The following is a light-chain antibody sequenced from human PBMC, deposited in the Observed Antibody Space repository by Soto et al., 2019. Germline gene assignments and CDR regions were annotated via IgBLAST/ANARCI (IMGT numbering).Light chain of an antibody. J-gene: IGLJ1*01. CDR3: SSYTISSFYV. CDR2: DVS. Sequence: QSVLTQPASVSGSPGQSITISCTGTSSDVGGYNYVSWYQQHPGKAPELMIYDVSNRPSGVSNRFSGSKSGNTASLTISGLQAEDEADYYCSSYTISSFYVFGTGTKLTVL. CDR1: SSDVGGYNY. V-gene: IGLV2-14*01.